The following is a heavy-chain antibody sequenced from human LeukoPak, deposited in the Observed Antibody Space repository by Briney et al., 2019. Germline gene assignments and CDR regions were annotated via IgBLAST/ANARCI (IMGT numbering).Heavy chain of an antibody. CDR2: ISYDGTNK. J-gene: IGHJ4*02. CDR3: AKDQGYDTGYIDY. V-gene: IGHV3-30*18. Sequence: GRSLRLTCALSGFTFSNYGMHWVRQPPGKGLEWVAFISYDGTNKYYADSVKGRVTISRDNSKRTLYLQINSLRTEDTAVYYCAKDQGYDTGYIDYWGQGSLVTVSS. D-gene: IGHD5-12*01. CDR1: GFTFSNYG.